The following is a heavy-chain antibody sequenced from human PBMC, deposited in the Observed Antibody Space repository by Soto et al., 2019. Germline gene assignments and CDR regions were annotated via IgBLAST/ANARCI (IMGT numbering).Heavy chain of an antibody. CDR1: GGSISSGGYY. D-gene: IGHD6-19*01. CDR3: ARTRSGWYYYGMDV. Sequence: QVQLQESGPGLVKPSQTLSLTCTVSGGSISSGGYYCSWIRQHPGKGLEWIGYIYYSGTTYYNPSLKVRVTISVYTSKDQFSLKLRSVTTADTAVYYCARTRSGWYYYGMDVWGQGTTVTVSS. CDR2: IYYSGTT. J-gene: IGHJ6*02. V-gene: IGHV4-31*03.